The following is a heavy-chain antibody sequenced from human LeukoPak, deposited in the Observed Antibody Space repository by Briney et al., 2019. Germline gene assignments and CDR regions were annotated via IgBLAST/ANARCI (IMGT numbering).Heavy chain of an antibody. CDR2: INHSGST. CDR3: ARWEYCSGGSCYPY. V-gene: IGHV4-34*01. CDR1: GGSFSGYY. J-gene: IGHJ4*02. D-gene: IGHD2-15*01. Sequence: SETLSLTCAVYGGSFSGYYWSWIRQPPGKGLEWIGEINHSGSTNYNPSLKSRVTISVDTSKNQFSLKLSSVTAADTAVYYCARWEYCSGGSCYPYWGQGTLATVSS.